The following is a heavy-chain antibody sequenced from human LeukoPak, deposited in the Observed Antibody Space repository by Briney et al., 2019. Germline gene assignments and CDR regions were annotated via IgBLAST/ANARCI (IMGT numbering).Heavy chain of an antibody. CDR2: IKNSGGSK. Sequence: GGSLRLSCAPSGFTFSSYAMSWVRQAPGKGLEWVSSIKNSGGSKYYADSVKGRFTISRDNSKNTLYLQMNSLRAEDTAVYYCARDGYYYDSSGYYYNYFQHWGQGTLVTVSS. J-gene: IGHJ1*01. CDR1: GFTFSSYA. CDR3: ARDGYYYDSSGYYYNYFQH. V-gene: IGHV3-23*01. D-gene: IGHD3-22*01.